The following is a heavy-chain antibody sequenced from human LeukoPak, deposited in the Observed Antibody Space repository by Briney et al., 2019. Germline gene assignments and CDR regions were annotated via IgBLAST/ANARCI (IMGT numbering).Heavy chain of an antibody. D-gene: IGHD2/OR15-2a*01. CDR3: AKRSLYYCYGMDV. CDR2: ISYDGSNK. V-gene: IGHV3-30*18. CDR1: GFTFSSYG. Sequence: GGSLRLSCAASGFTFSSYGMHWVRQAPGKGLEWVAVISYDGSNKYYADSVKGRFTISRDNSKNTLYLQMNSLRAEDTAVYYCAKRSLYYCYGMDVWGQGTTVTVSS. J-gene: IGHJ6*02.